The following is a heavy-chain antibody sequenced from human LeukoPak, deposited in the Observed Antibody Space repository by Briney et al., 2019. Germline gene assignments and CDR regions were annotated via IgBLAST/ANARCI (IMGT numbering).Heavy chain of an antibody. J-gene: IGHJ6*03. D-gene: IGHD3-10*01. V-gene: IGHV3-21*01. Sequence: PGGSLRLSCAASGFTFSSYSMNWVRQAPGKGLEWVSSISSSSYIYYADSVKGRFTIPRDNAKNSLYLQMNSLRAEDTAVYYCARGSGELSYYYYMDVWGKGTTVTVSS. CDR1: GFTFSSYS. CDR3: ARGSGELSYYYYMDV. CDR2: ISSSSYI.